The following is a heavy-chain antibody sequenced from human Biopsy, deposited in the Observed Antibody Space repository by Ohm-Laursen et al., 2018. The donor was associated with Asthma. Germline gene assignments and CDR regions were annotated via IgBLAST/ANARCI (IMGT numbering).Heavy chain of an antibody. Sequence: PETLSLTCTVSPGSINDYYWNWIRPFPGKGLEWIGYVHSSGSTRFNPSLKSRVTVSVDTSVDQVSLKLSSVSAAGTAIYYCARATSTWSQSGPHFFDHWGPGTLVTVSS. J-gene: IGHJ5*02. V-gene: IGHV4-59*01. CDR3: ARATSTWSQSGPHFFDH. CDR1: PGSINDYY. D-gene: IGHD6-13*01. CDR2: VHSSGST.